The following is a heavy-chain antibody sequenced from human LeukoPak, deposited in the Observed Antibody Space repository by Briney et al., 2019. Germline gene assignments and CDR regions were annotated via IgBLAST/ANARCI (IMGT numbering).Heavy chain of an antibody. J-gene: IGHJ6*03. V-gene: IGHV1-69*06. D-gene: IGHD1-20*01. CDR1: GGTFSSYA. CDR3: ARDNWNAYYYYYMDV. CDR2: IIPIFGTA. Sequence: SVKVSCKASGGTFSSYAISWVRQAPGQGLEWMGGIIPIFGTANYAQKFQGRVTITADKSTGTAYMELSSLRSEDTAVYYCARDNWNAYYYYYMDVWGKGTTVTVSS.